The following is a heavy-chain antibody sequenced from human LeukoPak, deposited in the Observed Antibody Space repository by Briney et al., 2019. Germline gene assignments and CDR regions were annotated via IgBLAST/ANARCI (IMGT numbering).Heavy chain of an antibody. V-gene: IGHV4-4*07. Sequence: SSETLSLTCTVSGGSITSYYWGWIRQPAGKGLEWIGHISTSGNTNYNPSLKSRATMSIDTAKYQFPLKLTSVTAADTAVYYCAREATIAGATMIWGQGTLVIVSS. J-gene: IGHJ4*02. CDR2: ISTSGNT. CDR1: GGSITSYY. CDR3: AREATIAGATMI. D-gene: IGHD1-26*01.